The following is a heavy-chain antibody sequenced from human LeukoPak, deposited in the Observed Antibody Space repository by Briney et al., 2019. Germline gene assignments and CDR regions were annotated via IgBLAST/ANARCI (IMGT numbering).Heavy chain of an antibody. CDR3: AKEGYSSLSPGNY. CDR2: ISYDGSNK. J-gene: IGHJ4*02. CDR1: GLTFSSYG. Sequence: GGSLRHSCAASGLTFSSYGTHWVRRAPAKGLEWVAVISYDGSNKYYADSVKGRFTISRDNSKNTLYLQMNSLRAEDTAVYYCAKEGYSSLSPGNYWGQGTLVTVSS. D-gene: IGHD6-6*01. V-gene: IGHV3-30*18.